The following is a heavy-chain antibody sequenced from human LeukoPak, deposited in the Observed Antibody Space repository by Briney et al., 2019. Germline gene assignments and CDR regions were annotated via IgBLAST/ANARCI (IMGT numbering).Heavy chain of an antibody. J-gene: IGHJ4*02. Sequence: GESLKISCKGSGYSFTSYWIGWVRQMPGKGPEWMGIIYPGDSDTRYSPSFQGQVTISADKSISTAYLQWSSLTASDTAMYYCARLEYYYDSSGYYLGPHWGQGTLVTVSS. CDR3: ARLEYYYDSSGYYLGPH. CDR2: IYPGDSDT. D-gene: IGHD3-22*01. V-gene: IGHV5-51*01. CDR1: GYSFTSYW.